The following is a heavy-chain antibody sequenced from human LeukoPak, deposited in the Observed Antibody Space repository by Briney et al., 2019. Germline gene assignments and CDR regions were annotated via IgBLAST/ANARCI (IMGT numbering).Heavy chain of an antibody. D-gene: IGHD1-26*01. CDR2: IYYSGSI. CDR3: ATNRVGTYDRPFDI. CDR1: GGSISSSSYY. V-gene: IGHV4-39*07. Sequence: PSETLSLTCTVSGGSISSSSYYWGWIRQPPGKGLEWIGSIYYSGSIYYNPSLKSRVTISVDTSKNQFSLKLSSVTAADTAVYFCATNRVGTYDRPFDIWGQGTMVTVSS. J-gene: IGHJ3*02.